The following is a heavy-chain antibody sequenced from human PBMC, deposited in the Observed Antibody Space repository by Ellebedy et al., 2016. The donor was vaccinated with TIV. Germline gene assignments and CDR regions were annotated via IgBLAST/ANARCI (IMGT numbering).Heavy chain of an antibody. CDR3: ARGIGYCSSTSCSSPGY. V-gene: IGHV3-7*01. CDR2: IKQDGSEK. J-gene: IGHJ4*02. CDR1: GFTFSSYW. D-gene: IGHD2-2*01. Sequence: PGGSLRLSCAASGFTFSSYWMSWVRQAPGKGLEWVANIKQDGSEKYYVDSVKGRFTISRDNAKNSLYLQMNSLRAEDTAVYYCARGIGYCSSTSCSSPGYWGQGTLVTVSS.